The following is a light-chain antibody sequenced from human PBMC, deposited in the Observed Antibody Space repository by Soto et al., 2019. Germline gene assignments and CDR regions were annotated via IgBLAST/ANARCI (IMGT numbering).Light chain of an antibody. CDR2: GAS. CDR1: QSVSSNY. CDR3: QQYSASPRA. V-gene: IGKV3-20*01. Sequence: EIVLTQSPGTLSLSPGERATLSCRASQSVSSNYLAWYQQKPGQAPRLLIYGASSWATGIPDRFSGSGSGTAFILTVSRLEPEDFAVYYCQQYSASPRAFGPGTEVEI. J-gene: IGKJ1*01.